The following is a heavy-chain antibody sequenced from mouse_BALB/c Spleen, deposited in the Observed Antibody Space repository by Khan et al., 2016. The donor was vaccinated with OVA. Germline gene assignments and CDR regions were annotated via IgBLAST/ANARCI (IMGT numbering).Heavy chain of an antibody. CDR3: ARLAYYYASEGFAY. CDR1: GFTFSTYG. Sequence: EVELVESGGDVVKPGGSLKLSCAASGFTFSTYGMSWVRQTPDQRLEWVATVSTGGHYTYYPDTLRGRFTISRDNAKNTLYLQMNSLKSEDTAMFYCARLAYYYASEGFAYWGQGTLVTVSA. CDR2: VSTGGHYT. J-gene: IGHJ3*01. V-gene: IGHV5-6*01. D-gene: IGHD1-1*01.